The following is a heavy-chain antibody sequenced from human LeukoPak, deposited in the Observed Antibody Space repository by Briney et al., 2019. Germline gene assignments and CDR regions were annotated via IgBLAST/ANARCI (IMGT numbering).Heavy chain of an antibody. Sequence: GGSLRLSCAASGFSFSDYAIYWVRQTPGKGLEWVAFIRYDGSNKIYADSVKGRFTISRDNAKNSLYLQMNSLRAEDTAVYYCARDPDYYGSGRKGFDPWGQGTLVTVSS. CDR1: GFSFSDYA. J-gene: IGHJ5*02. V-gene: IGHV3-30*02. CDR3: ARDPDYYGSGRKGFDP. CDR2: IRYDGSNK. D-gene: IGHD3-10*01.